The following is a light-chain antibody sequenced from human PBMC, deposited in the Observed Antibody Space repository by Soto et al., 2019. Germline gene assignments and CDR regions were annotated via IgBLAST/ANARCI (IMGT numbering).Light chain of an antibody. CDR2: ATS. CDR1: QSIRTY. J-gene: IGKJ1*01. V-gene: IGKV1-39*01. CDR3: QQSYSTPRT. Sequence: DIQMTQSPSSVSSSVGDRVTITCRASQSIRTYLNWYQQKPGKAPKVLISATSNLQSGVPSRFSGSGSGTDFTLTISSLQPEDFGTYYCQQSYSTPRTFGQGTKVDI.